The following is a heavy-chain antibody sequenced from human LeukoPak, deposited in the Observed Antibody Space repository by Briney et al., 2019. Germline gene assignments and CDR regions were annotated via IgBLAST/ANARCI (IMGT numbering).Heavy chain of an antibody. D-gene: IGHD5-24*01. J-gene: IGHJ4*02. Sequence: GGSLRLSCVASGFPFSSYWMTWVRQAPGKGLEWVANIEQDGSKKSYVDSVKGRFTISRDNAKNSLYLQMNSLRAEDTAIYYCTRVGYIDEGIDYWGQGTLVTVSS. CDR3: TRVGYIDEGIDY. CDR1: GFPFSSYW. CDR2: IEQDGSKK. V-gene: IGHV3-7*04.